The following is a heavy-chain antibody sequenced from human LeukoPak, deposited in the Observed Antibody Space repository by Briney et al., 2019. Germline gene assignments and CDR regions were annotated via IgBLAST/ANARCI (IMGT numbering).Heavy chain of an antibody. CDR1: GFTVSSNY. J-gene: IGHJ3*02. CDR2: IYSGGNT. CDR3: AREVEMATIRDAFDI. V-gene: IGHV3-66*01. D-gene: IGHD5-24*01. Sequence: GGSLRLSCAASGFTVSSNYLSWVRQAPGKGLEWVSVIYSGGNTYYADSVKGRFTISRDNSKNTLYLQMTSLRAEDTAVYYCAREVEMATIRDAFDIWGQGTMVTVSS.